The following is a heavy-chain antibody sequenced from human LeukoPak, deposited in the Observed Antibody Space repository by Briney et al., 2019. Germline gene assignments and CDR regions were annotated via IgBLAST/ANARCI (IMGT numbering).Heavy chain of an antibody. V-gene: IGHV3-53*01. CDR2: IYSGGST. D-gene: IGHD3-16*01. Sequence: GGSLRLSCADSGFTVRNNYVSWVRQAPGKGLGWVSFIYSGGSTHYADSVKGRFTISRDNSKNTVYLQMNSLRAEDTAVYYCARDYDYIWGSYFGYWGQETLVTVSS. CDR3: ARDYDYIWGSYFGY. J-gene: IGHJ4*02. CDR1: GFTVRNNY.